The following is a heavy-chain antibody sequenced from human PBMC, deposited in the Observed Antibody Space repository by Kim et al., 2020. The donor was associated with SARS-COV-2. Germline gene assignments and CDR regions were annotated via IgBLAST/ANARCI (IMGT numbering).Heavy chain of an antibody. Sequence: GGSLRLSCAASGFTFSSYAMHWVRQAPGKGLEWVAVISYDGSNKYYADSVKGRFTISRDNSKNTLYLQMNSLRAEDTAVYYCASQVITFGGVIAYDYWGQGTLVTVSS. D-gene: IGHD3-16*02. J-gene: IGHJ4*02. V-gene: IGHV3-30*04. CDR1: GFTFSSYA. CDR2: ISYDGSNK. CDR3: ASQVITFGGVIAYDY.